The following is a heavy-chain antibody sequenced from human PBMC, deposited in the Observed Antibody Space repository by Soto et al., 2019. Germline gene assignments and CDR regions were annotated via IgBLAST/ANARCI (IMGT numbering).Heavy chain of an antibody. CDR2: IKQDGSDK. Sequence: EVQRVESGGGLVQPGGSLRLSCTASGFTFSNYWMSWVRQAPGKGLEWVAIIKQDGSDKYYVDSVKGRFTISRDNAKNSLYLQMNSLRTEDAAVYYCARNRDYAFDYWGRGTLVTVSS. CDR3: ARNRDYAFDY. D-gene: IGHD4-17*01. CDR1: GFTFSNYW. J-gene: IGHJ4*02. V-gene: IGHV3-7*01.